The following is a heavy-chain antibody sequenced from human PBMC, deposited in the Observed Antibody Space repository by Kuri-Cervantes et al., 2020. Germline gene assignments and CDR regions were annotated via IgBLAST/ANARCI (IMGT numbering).Heavy chain of an antibody. Sequence: GGSLRLSCAASGFTFSSYAMHWVRQAPGKGLEWVAVISYDGSNKYYADSVKGRFTISRDNSKNTLYLQMNSLRAEDTAVYYCARELDYYDSSGYLEGRWFDPWGQGNQVTVSS. J-gene: IGHJ5*02. D-gene: IGHD3-22*01. CDR1: GFTFSSYA. CDR2: ISYDGSNK. CDR3: ARELDYYDSSGYLEGRWFDP. V-gene: IGHV3-30-3*01.